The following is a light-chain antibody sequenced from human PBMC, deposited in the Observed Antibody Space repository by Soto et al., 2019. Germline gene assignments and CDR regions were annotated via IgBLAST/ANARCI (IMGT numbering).Light chain of an antibody. V-gene: IGKV3-15*01. J-gene: IGKJ2*01. Sequence: ILLTQSPVALAVSPCEVATLSCRASQSVRDNLAWYQQKPGQAPRLLIYRASIRATGVPARFSGSGSGTEFTLTISGLQSEDVSIYFCQHYNFWPHSFGQGTKVDIK. CDR2: RAS. CDR3: QHYNFWPHS. CDR1: QSVRDN.